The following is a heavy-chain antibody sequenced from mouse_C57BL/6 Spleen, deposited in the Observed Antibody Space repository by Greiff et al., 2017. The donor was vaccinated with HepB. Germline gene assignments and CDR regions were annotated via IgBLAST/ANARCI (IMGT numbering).Heavy chain of an antibody. CDR1: GYSITSGYY. J-gene: IGHJ3*01. V-gene: IGHV3-6*01. CDR2: RSYDGSN. D-gene: IGHD6-1*01. CDR3: ARSSLSFAY. Sequence: EVQLQESGPGLVKPSQSLSLTCSVTGYSITSGYYWNWIRQFPGNKLEWMGYRSYDGSNNYNPSLKNRISITRDTSKNQFFLKLNSVTTEDTATYYCARSSLSFAYWGQGTLVTVSA.